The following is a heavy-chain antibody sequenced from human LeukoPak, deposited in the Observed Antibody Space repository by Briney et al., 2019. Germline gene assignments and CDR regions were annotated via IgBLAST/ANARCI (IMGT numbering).Heavy chain of an antibody. J-gene: IGHJ4*02. Sequence: PSETLSLTCAVSGYSISSGYYWGWIRQPPGKGLDWIGSIYHSGSTYYNPSLKSRVTISVDTSKNQFSLKLSSVTAADTAVYYCARRDGGWYSSSSGDFDYWGQGTLVTVSS. CDR3: ARRDGGWYSSSSGDFDY. V-gene: IGHV4-38-2*01. CDR1: GYSISSGYY. CDR2: IYHSGST. D-gene: IGHD6-6*01.